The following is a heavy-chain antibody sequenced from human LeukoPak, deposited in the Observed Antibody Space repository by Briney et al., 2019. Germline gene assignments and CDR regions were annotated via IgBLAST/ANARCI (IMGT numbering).Heavy chain of an antibody. D-gene: IGHD5-12*01. CDR3: ARDVAMDV. J-gene: IGHJ6*02. CDR2: ISSSSSYV. CDR1: GFTFSTYS. Sequence: GGSLRLSCAASGFTFSTYSMNWVRQAPGKGLEWVSSISSSSSYVHYADSVKGRFTISRDNAKNSLYLQMNSLRAVDTAVYYCARDVAMDVWGQGTTVTVSS. V-gene: IGHV3-21*01.